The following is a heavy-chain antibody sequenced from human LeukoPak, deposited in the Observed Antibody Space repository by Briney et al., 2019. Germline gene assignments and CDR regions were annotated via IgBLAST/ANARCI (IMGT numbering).Heavy chain of an antibody. V-gene: IGHV4-4*02. CDR3: AREFTLVRGVIINYFDY. Sequence: SETLSLTCAVSGGSISSPNWWTWVRQPPGKGLEWIGEIYHSGRTNSNPSLESRVIMSVDKSKNQFSLKLTSVTPEDTAVYYCAREFTLVRGVIINYFDYWGQGTLVTVSS. CDR2: IYHSGRT. CDR1: GGSISSPNW. J-gene: IGHJ4*02. D-gene: IGHD3-10*01.